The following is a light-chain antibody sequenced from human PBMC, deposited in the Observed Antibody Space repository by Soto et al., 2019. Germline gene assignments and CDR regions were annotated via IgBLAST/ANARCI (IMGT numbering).Light chain of an antibody. CDR1: QSVTNS. Sequence: EIVLTQSPATLSLSPGERATLSCRASQSVTNSLAWYQQKPGQAPRLLVYDASTRATGIPTRFSGSRSGTDFTLTISNLEPEDFAVYYCQQHISWPLTFGGGTKVDIK. J-gene: IGKJ4*01. V-gene: IGKV3-11*01. CDR3: QQHISWPLT. CDR2: DAS.